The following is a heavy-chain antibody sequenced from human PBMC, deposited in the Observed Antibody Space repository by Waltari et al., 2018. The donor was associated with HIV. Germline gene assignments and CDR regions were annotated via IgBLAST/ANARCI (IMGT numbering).Heavy chain of an antibody. CDR3: ARGHQHMITFGGVIV. CDR2: ISSSSSYT. Sequence: AASGFTFSDYYMSWIRQAPGKGLEWVSYISSSSSYTNYADSVKGRFTISRDNAKNSLYLQMNSLRAEDTAVYYCARGHQHMITFGGVIVWGQRTLVTVSS. V-gene: IGHV3-11*05. J-gene: IGHJ4*02. D-gene: IGHD3-16*02. CDR1: GFTFSDYY.